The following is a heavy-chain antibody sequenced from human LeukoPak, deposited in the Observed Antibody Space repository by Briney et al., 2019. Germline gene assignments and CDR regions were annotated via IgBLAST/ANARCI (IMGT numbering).Heavy chain of an antibody. CDR2: ISGSGGST. CDR1: GFTFSNYA. V-gene: IGHV3-23*01. D-gene: IGHD6-19*01. Sequence: GGSLRLSYAASGFTFSNYAMSWVRQAPGKGLEWVSTISGSGGSTYYADSVKGRFTISRDNSKSTLYLQVNSLRAEDTAVYYCAKGYTSGSIYYFDYWGQGTLVTVSS. CDR3: AKGYTSGSIYYFDY. J-gene: IGHJ4*02.